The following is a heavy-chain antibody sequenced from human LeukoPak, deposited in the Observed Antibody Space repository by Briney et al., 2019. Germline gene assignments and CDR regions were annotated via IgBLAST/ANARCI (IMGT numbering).Heavy chain of an antibody. CDR3: AQTGYSYGYWWFDP. Sequence: SQTLSLTCTVYGGSISSGSYYWSSIRQPAGRVLEWIPRIYSSGSTDYNPPPKSRVTISVDTSKNQFSLKLSSVTAADTAVYYCAQTGYSYGYWWFDPWGQGTLVTVSS. CDR1: GGSISSGSYY. D-gene: IGHD5-18*01. CDR2: IYSSGST. J-gene: IGHJ5*02. V-gene: IGHV4-61*02.